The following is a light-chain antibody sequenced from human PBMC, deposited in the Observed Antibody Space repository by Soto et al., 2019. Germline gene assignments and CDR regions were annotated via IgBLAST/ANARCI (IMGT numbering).Light chain of an antibody. V-gene: IGKV1-5*01. CDR3: QQYNSYLT. J-gene: IGKJ4*01. Sequence: DFQMTQSPSTLSASVGDRVTITCRASQSISSWLAWYQQKPGKAPKLLIYDASSLESGVPSRFSGSGSGTEFTLTISSLQPDDFATYYCQQYNSYLTFGGGTKVDIK. CDR2: DAS. CDR1: QSISSW.